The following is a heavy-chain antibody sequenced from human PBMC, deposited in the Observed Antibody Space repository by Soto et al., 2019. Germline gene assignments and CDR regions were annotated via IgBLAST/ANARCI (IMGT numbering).Heavy chain of an antibody. V-gene: IGHV1-46*01. CDR3: ARDDYAGYSSSWYGVY. Sequence: GASVKVSCKASGYTFTSYYMHWVRQAPGQGLEWMGIINPSGGSTSYAQKFQGRVTMTRDTSTSTVYMELSSLRSEDTAVYYCARDDYAGYSSSWYGVYWGQGTLVTVSS. D-gene: IGHD6-13*01. J-gene: IGHJ4*02. CDR1: GYTFTSYY. CDR2: INPSGGST.